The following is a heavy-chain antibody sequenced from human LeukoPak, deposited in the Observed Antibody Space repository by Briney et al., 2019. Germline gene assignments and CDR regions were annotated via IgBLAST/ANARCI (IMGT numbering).Heavy chain of an antibody. Sequence: PSETLSLTCAVYGGPFNDYYWNWLRQPPGKGLEWIGEINHSGSTNSHPSYKSRVTISLDTSQNHFSLKLTSVTAADTAVYYCARSGRDVGFAFDIWGLGTLVTISS. CDR1: GGPFNDYY. V-gene: IGHV4-34*01. D-gene: IGHD1-26*01. J-gene: IGHJ3*02. CDR2: INHSGST. CDR3: ARSGRDVGFAFDI.